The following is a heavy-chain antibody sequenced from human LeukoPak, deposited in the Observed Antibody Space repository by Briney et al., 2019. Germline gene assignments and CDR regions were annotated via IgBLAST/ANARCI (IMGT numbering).Heavy chain of an antibody. CDR1: GYTFTGYY. V-gene: IGHV1-2*02. Sequence: ASVKVSCKASGYTFTGYYMHWVRQAPGQGLEWMGWINPNSGGTNYAQKFQGRVTMTRDTSISTAYMELSRLRSDDTAVYYCARETMVRGAITYYFDYWGQGTLVTVSS. D-gene: IGHD3-10*01. CDR2: INPNSGGT. J-gene: IGHJ4*02. CDR3: ARETMVRGAITYYFDY.